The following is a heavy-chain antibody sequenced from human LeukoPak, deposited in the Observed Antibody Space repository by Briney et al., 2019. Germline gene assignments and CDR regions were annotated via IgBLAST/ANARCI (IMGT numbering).Heavy chain of an antibody. D-gene: IGHD1-26*01. Sequence: TSVTVSCTASAYTFTNHYIHWVRQAPGQGLEWMGIINPCSGRTGFGQKFQGRVTMTRDTSTSTVYMELSSLRSEDTAVYYCARDGGATKGTPYYYGLDVWGQGTTVTVSS. CDR1: AYTFTNHY. CDR3: ARDGGATKGTPYYYGLDV. CDR2: INPCSGRT. J-gene: IGHJ6*02. V-gene: IGHV1-46*01.